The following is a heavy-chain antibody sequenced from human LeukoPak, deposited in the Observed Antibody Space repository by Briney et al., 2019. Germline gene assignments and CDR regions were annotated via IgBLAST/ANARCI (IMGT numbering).Heavy chain of an antibody. V-gene: IGHV1-18*01. Sequence: GASVKVSCKASGYTFTSYGISWVRQAPGQGLEWMGWISAYNGNTNYAQKLQGRVTMTRDTSTSTVYMELSSLRSEDTAVYYCARDGEPGSSDYYYYYGMDVWGQGTTVTVSS. CDR2: ISAYNGNT. CDR1: GYTFTSYG. CDR3: ARDGEPGSSDYYYYYGMDV. D-gene: IGHD1-14*01. J-gene: IGHJ6*02.